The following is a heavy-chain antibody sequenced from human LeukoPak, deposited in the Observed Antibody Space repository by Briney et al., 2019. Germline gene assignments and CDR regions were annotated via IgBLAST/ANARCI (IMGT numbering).Heavy chain of an antibody. V-gene: IGHV3-53*01. J-gene: IGHJ6*02. CDR1: GFIVSSNY. CDR3: ARGNSGSHYVEDYYGVDV. D-gene: IGHD1-26*01. Sequence: PGGSLRLSCAASGFIVSSNYMSWVRQAPEKGLEWVSVIYRGGRIYYADSVKARFTIPRDNSKNTPYLQMSSLRADDTAVYYCARGNSGSHYVEDYYGVDVWGQRTRLTVSS. CDR2: IYRGGRI.